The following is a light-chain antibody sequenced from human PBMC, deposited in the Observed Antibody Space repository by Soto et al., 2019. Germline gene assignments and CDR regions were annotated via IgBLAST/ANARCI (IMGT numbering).Light chain of an antibody. Sequence: IQMTQPPSTLSVSVGERVTITCRASQTISSWLAWYQQKPGKAPKLLIYKASTLKSGVPSRFSGSGSGTDFTLTISSLQPDDFATYYCQQYNSYSLTFGQGTKLDIK. CDR2: KAS. CDR1: QTISSW. CDR3: QQYNSYSLT. J-gene: IGKJ5*01. V-gene: IGKV1-5*03.